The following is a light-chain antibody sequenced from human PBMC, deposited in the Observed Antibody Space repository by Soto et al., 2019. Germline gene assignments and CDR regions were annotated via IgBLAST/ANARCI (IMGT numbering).Light chain of an antibody. CDR3: QPRGDWPRIT. V-gene: IGKV3D-20*02. CDR2: DVA. Sequence: VLTKSAVAVSLSTGERATLSCRASQSVADNYLAWYQQKPGQAPRLLMSDVATRATGIPARFSGSGSGTDFTLTISSLEPEDFAVYYCQPRGDWPRITFGQGTRLEIK. J-gene: IGKJ5*01. CDR1: QSVADNY.